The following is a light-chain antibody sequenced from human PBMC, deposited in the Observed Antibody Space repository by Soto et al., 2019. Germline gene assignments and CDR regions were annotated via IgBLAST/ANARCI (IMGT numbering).Light chain of an antibody. V-gene: IGKV3-15*01. CDR3: QQYYSTPFT. CDR2: WAS. Sequence: IVMTQSPATLSVSPGERATLSCRASQSVSSDLAWYQQRPGQPPKLLIYWASDRESGVPNRFSGSGSGTDFTLTISGLQAEDVALYYCQQYYSTPFTFGPGTRLDIK. J-gene: IGKJ3*01. CDR1: QSVSSD.